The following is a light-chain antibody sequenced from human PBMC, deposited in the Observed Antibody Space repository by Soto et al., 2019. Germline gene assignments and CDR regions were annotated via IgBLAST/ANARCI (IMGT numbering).Light chain of an antibody. V-gene: IGKV1-9*01. Sequence: DIQLTQSPSFLSASVGDRVTITCRASQGISSDLVWYQQKPGKAPKFLIYAASTLQSGVPLRFSGSGSGTEFTLTVSSLQPEDFATYYCQQFNSYPLTFGGGTKVEIK. J-gene: IGKJ4*01. CDR3: QQFNSYPLT. CDR1: QGISSD. CDR2: AAS.